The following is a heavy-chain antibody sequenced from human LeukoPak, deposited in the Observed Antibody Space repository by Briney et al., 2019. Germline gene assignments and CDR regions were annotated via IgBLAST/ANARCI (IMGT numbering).Heavy chain of an antibody. D-gene: IGHD6-19*01. CDR2: ISSSGSTI. CDR3: ARVGSSGWYVLYFDY. CDR1: GFTFSDYY. J-gene: IGHJ4*02. Sequence: GGSLRLSCAASGFTFSDYYMSWIRQAPGKGLEWVSYISSSGSTIYYADSVKGRFTISRDNAKNSLYLQMNSLRAEDTAVYYRARVGSSGWYVLYFDYWGQGTLVTVSS. V-gene: IGHV3-11*04.